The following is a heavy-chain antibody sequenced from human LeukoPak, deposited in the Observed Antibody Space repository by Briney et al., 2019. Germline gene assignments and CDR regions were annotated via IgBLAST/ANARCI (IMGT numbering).Heavy chain of an antibody. CDR3: ARVGIAARHFDY. D-gene: IGHD6-6*01. J-gene: IGHJ4*02. Sequence: SETLSLTCAVYGGSFSGYYWSWIRQPPGKGLEWIGEINHSGSTNYNPSLKSRVTISVDTSKNQFSLKLSPVTAADTAVYYCARVGIAARHFDYWGQGTLVTVSS. CDR1: GGSFSGYY. V-gene: IGHV4-34*01. CDR2: INHSGST.